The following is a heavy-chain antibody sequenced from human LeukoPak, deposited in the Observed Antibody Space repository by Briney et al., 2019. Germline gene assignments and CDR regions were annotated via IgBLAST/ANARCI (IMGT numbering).Heavy chain of an antibody. D-gene: IGHD3-9*01. CDR3: ASEGASSLRYFGY. Sequence: ASVNVSCKASGYTFTSYYMHWVRHAPQPGLEWMGIIRTSGGGTSYAQKFQGRVTMPRDTSTSPAYMALSSLRSEDTAVYYCASEGASSLRYFGYWGQGTLVSVSS. V-gene: IGHV1-46*01. J-gene: IGHJ4*02. CDR2: IRTSGGGT. CDR1: GYTFTSYY.